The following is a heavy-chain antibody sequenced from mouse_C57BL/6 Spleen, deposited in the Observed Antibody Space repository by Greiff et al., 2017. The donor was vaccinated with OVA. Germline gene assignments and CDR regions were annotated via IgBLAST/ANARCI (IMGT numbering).Heavy chain of an antibody. V-gene: IGHV2-9-1*01. CDR1: GFSLTSYA. D-gene: IGHD1-1*01. Sequence: VKLMESGPGLVAPSQSLSITCTVSGFSLTSYAISWVRQPPGKGLEWLGVIWTGGGTNYNSALKSRLSISKDNSKSQVFLKMNSLQTDDTARYYCARNSGSTVDYYAMDYWGQGTSVTVSS. CDR2: IWTGGGT. J-gene: IGHJ4*01. CDR3: ARNSGSTVDYYAMDY.